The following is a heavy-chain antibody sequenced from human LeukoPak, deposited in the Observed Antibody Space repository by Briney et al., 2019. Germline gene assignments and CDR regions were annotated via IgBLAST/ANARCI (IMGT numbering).Heavy chain of an antibody. CDR1: GGSFSGYH. J-gene: IGHJ4*02. D-gene: IGHD3-10*01. V-gene: IGHV4-34*03. Sequence: PSETLSLTCAVYGGSFSGYHWSWIRQPPGKGLEWVGEINHSGSTNYNPSLNSRVTQSVNKSKNQFSLTLSSPTAWDTAVHYFLRHRDPAITMCRGVNRGGAIDYWGQGTLVTVSS. CDR2: INHSGST. CDR3: LRHRDPAITMCRGVNRGGAIDY.